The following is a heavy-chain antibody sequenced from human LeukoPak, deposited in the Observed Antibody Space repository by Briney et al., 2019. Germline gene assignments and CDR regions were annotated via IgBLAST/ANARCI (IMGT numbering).Heavy chain of an antibody. CDR2: ITESGDIT. CDR3: AKYCSGVTCSGY. V-gene: IGHV3-23*01. J-gene: IGHJ4*02. CDR1: GFTFRSYA. D-gene: IGHD2-15*01. Sequence: GASLRPSCAVSGFTFRSYAMCWVRQAPAKGPEWGPGITESGDITYYADSVQGRFIISRDNSKNTLSLQMNSLRVEDTATYYCAKYCSGVTCSGYWGQGTVVTVSS.